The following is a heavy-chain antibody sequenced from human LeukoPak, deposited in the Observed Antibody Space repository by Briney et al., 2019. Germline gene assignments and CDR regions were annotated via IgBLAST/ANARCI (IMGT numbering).Heavy chain of an antibody. D-gene: IGHD6-13*01. Sequence: PSETLSLTCAVYGGSFSGYYWSWIRQPPGKGLEWIGEINHSGSTNYNPSLKSRVTISVDTSKNQFSLKLSSVTAADTAVYYCARGRAAAYWGQGTLVIVSS. CDR2: INHSGST. J-gene: IGHJ4*02. CDR1: GGSFSGYY. CDR3: ARGRAAAY. V-gene: IGHV4-34*01.